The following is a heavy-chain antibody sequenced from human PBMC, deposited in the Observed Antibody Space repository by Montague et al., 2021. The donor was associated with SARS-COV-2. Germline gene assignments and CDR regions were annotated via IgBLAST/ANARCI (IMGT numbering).Heavy chain of an antibody. CDR1: DGSFSDYS. V-gene: IGHV4-34*01. CDR3: ARGRQHINMVVVVVTGGEYYFDF. CDR2: INHRGST. Sequence: SETLSLTCAVYDGSFSDYSWTWIRQPPGKGLEWIGEINHRGSTNYNPSLKSRVTISVDTSKNQFSLKMTSVTAADTAVSYCARGRQHINMVVVVVTGGEYYFDFWGQGTLVAVSS. J-gene: IGHJ4*02. D-gene: IGHD3-22*01.